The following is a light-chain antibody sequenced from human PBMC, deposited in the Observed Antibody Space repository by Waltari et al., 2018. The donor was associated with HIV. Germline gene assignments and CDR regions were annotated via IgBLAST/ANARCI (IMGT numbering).Light chain of an antibody. CDR2: GVS. Sequence: DIVLTQSPGTLSLSPGERDTLSCRASQSVDTTYLAWYQQKPGQAPRLLIYGVSSRATGIPDRFSGSGSETDFALTISRLEPEDFAVYYCQHYAISPPMYTFGQGTKLEIK. J-gene: IGKJ2*01. CDR1: QSVDTTY. V-gene: IGKV3-20*01. CDR3: QHYAISPPMYT.